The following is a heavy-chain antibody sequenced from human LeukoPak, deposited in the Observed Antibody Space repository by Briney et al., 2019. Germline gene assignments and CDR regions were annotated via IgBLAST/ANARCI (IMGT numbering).Heavy chain of an antibody. J-gene: IGHJ6*02. CDR2: ISDSGGST. Sequence: PGGSLILICSASGFPFRSYALHCVRQAPGKGLEYVSAISDSGGSTYYADSVKGRFTIPRDNSKNTLYLQMSSLRAEDTAVYFCVRGYYFVPYGMDVWGQGTTVTVSS. D-gene: IGHD2/OR15-2a*01. V-gene: IGHV3-64D*09. CDR1: GFPFRSYA. CDR3: VRGYYFVPYGMDV.